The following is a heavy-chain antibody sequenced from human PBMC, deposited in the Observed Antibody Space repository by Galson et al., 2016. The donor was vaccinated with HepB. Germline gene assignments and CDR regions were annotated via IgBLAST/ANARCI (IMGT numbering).Heavy chain of an antibody. J-gene: IGHJ6*02. CDR1: GFSLSTHGVG. V-gene: IGHV2-5*02. CDR2: IYWDDNK. CDR3: AYSNDWLNGLEV. D-gene: IGHD3-9*01. Sequence: PALVKPTQTLTLTCTFSGFSLSTHGVGVGWIRQPPGKALEWLALIYWDDNKHYRPSLKSRLTITEDTSKNQVVLTMTNLDPVDTATYYCAYSNDWLNGLEVWGQGSTVTVSS.